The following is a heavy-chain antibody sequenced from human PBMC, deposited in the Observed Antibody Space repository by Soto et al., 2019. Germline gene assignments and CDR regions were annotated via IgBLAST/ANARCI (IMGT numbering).Heavy chain of an antibody. CDR3: VRTSLGVAAATREDY. CDR2: INSDGSST. V-gene: IGHV3-74*01. J-gene: IGHJ4*02. CDR1: GFTFSSYW. D-gene: IGHD2-15*01. Sequence: EVQLVESGGGLVQPGESLRLSCAASGFTFSSYWMHWVRQAPGKGLVWVSSINSDGSSTSYAGSVKGRFTISRDNAKNTLYLQMNRLRAEDTAVYYCVRTSLGVAAATREDYWGQGTLVTVSS.